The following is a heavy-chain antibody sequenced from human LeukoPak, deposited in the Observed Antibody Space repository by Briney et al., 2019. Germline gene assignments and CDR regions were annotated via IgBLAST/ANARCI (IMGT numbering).Heavy chain of an antibody. D-gene: IGHD3-3*01. J-gene: IGHJ6*03. V-gene: IGHV1-69*13. CDR1: GGTFSSYA. CDR2: IIPIFGTT. CDR3: ARSLRFLEWVENDHRHYYMDV. Sequence: GASVKVSCKASGGTFSSYAITWVRQAPGQGLECVGGIIPIFGTTNYAQGFQGRATITADESTSTAYMELSSLRSEDTAVYYCARSLRFLEWVENDHRHYYMDVWGKETTVTVSS.